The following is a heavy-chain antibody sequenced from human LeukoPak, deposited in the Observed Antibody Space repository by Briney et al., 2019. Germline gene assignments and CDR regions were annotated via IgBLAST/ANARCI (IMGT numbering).Heavy chain of an antibody. Sequence: ASVKVSCKASGYTFTSYYMRWVRQAPGQGLEWMGWINPNSGGTNYAQKFQGRVTMTRDTSISTAYMELSRLRSDDTAVYYCARDIFPYCGGDCYVDYWGQGTLVTVSS. D-gene: IGHD2-21*02. CDR1: GYTFTSYY. CDR3: ARDIFPYCGGDCYVDY. V-gene: IGHV1-2*02. J-gene: IGHJ4*02. CDR2: INPNSGGT.